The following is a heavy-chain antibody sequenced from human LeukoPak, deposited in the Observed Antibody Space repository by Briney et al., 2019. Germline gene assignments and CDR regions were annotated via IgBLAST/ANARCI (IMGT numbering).Heavy chain of an antibody. J-gene: IGHJ4*02. D-gene: IGHD6-19*01. CDR3: ARGLRYSSGWYYFDY. CDR1: GFTVSSNY. V-gene: IGHV3-66*01. CDR2: IYSGGST. Sequence: GGSLRLSCAASGFTVSSNYMSWVRQAPGKGLEWASVIYSGGSTYYADSVKGRFTISRDNSKNTVYLQMNSLRAEDTAVYYCARGLRYSSGWYYFDYWGQGTLVTVSS.